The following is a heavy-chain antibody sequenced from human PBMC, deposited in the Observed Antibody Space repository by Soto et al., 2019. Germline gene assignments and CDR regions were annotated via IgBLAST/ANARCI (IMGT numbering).Heavy chain of an antibody. J-gene: IGHJ4*02. CDR1: GYTFTAYY. CDR2: INPNSGDT. D-gene: IGHD5-18*01. CDR3: ARGGYTYGYGLDY. V-gene: IGHV1-2*04. Sequence: QVQLVQSGAEVKKLGASVKVSCKASGYTFTAYYIHWVRQAPGHGLEWVGWINPNSGDTNYAQRFQGWVTMTGDTSVSTAYMDLTRLRSDDTAVYYCARGGYTYGYGLDYWGQGTLVTVSS.